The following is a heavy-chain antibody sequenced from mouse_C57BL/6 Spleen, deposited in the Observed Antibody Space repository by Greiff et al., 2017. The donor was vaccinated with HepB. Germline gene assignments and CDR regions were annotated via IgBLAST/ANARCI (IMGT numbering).Heavy chain of an antibody. V-gene: IGHV1-64*01. D-gene: IGHD5-1*01. CDR2: IHPNSGST. CDR3: ARMAGVPFAY. Sequence: VQLQQPGAELVKPGASVKLSCKASGYTFTTYWMHWVKQRPGQGLEWIGMIHPNSGSTNYNEKFKSKATLTVDKSSSTAYMQLSSLTYENSAVYYSARMAGVPFAYWGQGTLGTVSA. CDR1: GYTFTTYW. J-gene: IGHJ3*01.